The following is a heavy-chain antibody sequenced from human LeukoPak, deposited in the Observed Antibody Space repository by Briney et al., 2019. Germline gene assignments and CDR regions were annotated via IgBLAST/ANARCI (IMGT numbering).Heavy chain of an antibody. J-gene: IGHJ6*03. V-gene: IGHV1-2*02. CDR3: ARNGGNSMYYYYYMDV. CDR1: GGTFSNYA. D-gene: IGHD4-23*01. Sequence: GASVKVSCKASGGTFSNYAFSWVRQAPGQGLEWMGWINPNSGGTNYAQKFQGRVTMTRDTSISTAYMELSRLRSDDTAVHYCARNGGNSMYYYYYMDVWGKGTTVTVSS. CDR2: INPNSGGT.